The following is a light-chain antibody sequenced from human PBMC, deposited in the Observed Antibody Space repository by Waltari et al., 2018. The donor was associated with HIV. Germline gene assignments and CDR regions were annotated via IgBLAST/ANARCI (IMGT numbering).Light chain of an antibody. CDR3: YCAADTTAV. CDR1: VLAKNY. J-gene: IGLJ7*01. V-gene: IGLV3-27*01. CDR2: KDT. Sequence: SYELTQPPSVSVSPGQTARVTCSGDVLAKNYARWFQQKPGQAPVLVIYKDTGQSSGIPELFSGLSSGTTVTLTISGAHLEDEADYYCYCAADTTAVFGGGTQLTVL.